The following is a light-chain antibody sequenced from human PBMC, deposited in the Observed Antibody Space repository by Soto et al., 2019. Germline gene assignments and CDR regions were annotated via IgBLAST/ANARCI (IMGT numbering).Light chain of an antibody. V-gene: IGKV3-20*01. CDR1: QRGSSSY. CDR2: GPS. Sequence: EIGLTQAPCTLSLSPGESATLSCRASQRGSSSYLAWYQQKPGQAPRLLIYGPSSRATGIPDRFSGSGSGTDFTLTISRLETEDFAVYSCQQYGSAPLTFGQGTKVEIK. CDR3: QQYGSAPLT. J-gene: IGKJ1*01.